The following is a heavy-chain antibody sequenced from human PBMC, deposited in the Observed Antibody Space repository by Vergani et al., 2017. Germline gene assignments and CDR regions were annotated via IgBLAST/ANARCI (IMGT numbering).Heavy chain of an antibody. CDR3: ARSYVWGSYRCISGFDP. D-gene: IGHD3-16*02. CDR2: INHSGST. Sequence: QVQLQQWGAGLLKPSETLSLTCAVYGGSFSGYYWSWIRQPPGKGLEWIGEINHSGSTNYNPSLKSRVTISVDTSKNQFSLKLSSVTAADTAVYYCARSYVWGSYRCISGFDPWGQGTLVTVSS. V-gene: IGHV4-34*01. CDR1: GGSFSGYY. J-gene: IGHJ5*02.